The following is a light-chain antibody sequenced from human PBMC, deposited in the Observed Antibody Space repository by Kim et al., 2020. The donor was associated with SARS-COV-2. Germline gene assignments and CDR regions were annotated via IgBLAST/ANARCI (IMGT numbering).Light chain of an antibody. CDR2: GAS. V-gene: IGKV3-20*01. CDR1: QSVSSSY. J-gene: IGKJ2*01. Sequence: LSPGERATLSCRASQSVSSSYLAWYQQKPGQAPRLLIYGASSRATGIPDRFSGSGSGTDFTLTISRLEPEDFAVYYCQQYGSSLYTFGQWTKLEI. CDR3: QQYGSSLYT.